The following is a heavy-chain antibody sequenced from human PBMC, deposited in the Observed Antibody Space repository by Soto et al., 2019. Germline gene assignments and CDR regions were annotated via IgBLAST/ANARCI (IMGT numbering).Heavy chain of an antibody. CDR1: GGSISSSSYY. CDR2: IYYSGST. J-gene: IGHJ4*02. D-gene: IGHD2-2*01. V-gene: IGHV4-39*01. Sequence: QLQLQESGPGLVKPSETLSLTCTVSGGSISSSSYYWGWIRQPPGKGLEWIGSIYYSGSTYYNPSLKSRFTISVDTSKNQFSLKLSSVTAADTAVYYCARHDPDIVVVPAAIDYWGQGTLVTVSS. CDR3: ARHDPDIVVVPAAIDY.